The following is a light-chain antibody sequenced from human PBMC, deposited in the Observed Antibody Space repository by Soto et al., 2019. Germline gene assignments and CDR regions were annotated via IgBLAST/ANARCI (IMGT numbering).Light chain of an antibody. CDR2: AVS. CDR3: SSYTSSSTLVV. CDR1: SSDVGGYNY. V-gene: IGLV2-14*01. J-gene: IGLJ2*01. Sequence: QSALTQPASVSGSPGQSITISCTGTSSDVGGYNYVSWFQQHPGKAPKLMIYAVSKRPSGVSNRFSGSKSGNTASLTISGLQAEDEADYYCSSYTSSSTLVVFGGGTQLTVL.